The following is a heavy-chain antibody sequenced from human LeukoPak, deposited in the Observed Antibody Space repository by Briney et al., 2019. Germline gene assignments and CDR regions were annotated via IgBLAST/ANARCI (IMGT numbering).Heavy chain of an antibody. V-gene: IGHV1-18*01. Sequence: GASVKVSCKASGYTFTSYGISWVRQAPGQGLEWMGWISAYNGNTNYAQKLQGRVTMTTDTSTSTAYMELRSPRSDDTAVYYCAREYYYDSSGYPDYWGQGTLVTVSS. D-gene: IGHD3-22*01. CDR1: GYTFTSYG. J-gene: IGHJ4*02. CDR3: AREYYYDSSGYPDY. CDR2: ISAYNGNT.